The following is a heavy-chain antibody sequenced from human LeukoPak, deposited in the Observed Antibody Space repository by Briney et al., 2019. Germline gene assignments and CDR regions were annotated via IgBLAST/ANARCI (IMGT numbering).Heavy chain of an antibody. V-gene: IGHV3-11*06. CDR2: ISSSSSYT. Sequence: GGSLRLSCAASEFTFSDYYMSWIRQAPGKGLEWVSYISSSSSYTNYADSVKGRFTISRDNAKNSLYLQMNSLRAEDTAVYYCARVRGRGYSGPLYDAFDIWGQGTMVTVSS. CDR3: ARVRGRGYSGPLYDAFDI. CDR1: EFTFSDYY. J-gene: IGHJ3*02. D-gene: IGHD5-12*01.